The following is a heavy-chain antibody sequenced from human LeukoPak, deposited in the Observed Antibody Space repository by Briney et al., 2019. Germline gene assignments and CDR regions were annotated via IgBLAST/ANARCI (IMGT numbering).Heavy chain of an antibody. CDR1: GFTFSSYE. Sequence: GGSLRLSCAASGFTFSSYEMNWVRQAPGKGLEWVSYLSSSGTTIYYADSVKGRFTISRDNAKNSLYLQMNSLRAEDTAVYYCARPDGDYYYGSGSYFHYWGQGTLVTVSS. J-gene: IGHJ4*02. CDR2: LSSSGTTI. D-gene: IGHD3-10*01. V-gene: IGHV3-48*03. CDR3: ARPDGDYYYGSGSYFHY.